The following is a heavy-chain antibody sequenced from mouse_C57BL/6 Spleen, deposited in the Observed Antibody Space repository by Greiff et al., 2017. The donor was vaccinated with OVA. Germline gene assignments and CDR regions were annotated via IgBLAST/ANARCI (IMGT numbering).Heavy chain of an antibody. CDR2: IAPNSGGT. D-gene: IGHD2-4*01. CDR3: ARSDIYYDYEGFAD. J-gene: IGHJ3*01. Sequence: QVQLQQSGAELVKPGASVKLSCKASGYTFTSYWMHWVKQRPGRGLEWIGRIAPNSGGTQYNEKFKSKATLTVDKPSSTAYMQLRSLTYQDAAGDYRARSDIYYDYEGFADWGEGTLVTVSA. V-gene: IGHV1-72*01. CDR1: GYTFTSYW.